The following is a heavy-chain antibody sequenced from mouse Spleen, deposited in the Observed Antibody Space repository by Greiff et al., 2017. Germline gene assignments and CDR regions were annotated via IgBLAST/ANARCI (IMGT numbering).Heavy chain of an antibody. D-gene: IGHD1-1*01. CDR2: IYPGSGNT. J-gene: IGHJ1*03. V-gene: IGHV1-76*01. Sequence: VQLQQSGAELVRPGASVKLSCKASGYTFTDYYINWVKQRPGQGLEWIARIYPGSGNTYYNEKFKGKATLTAEKSSSTAYMQLSSLTSEDSAVYFCARCDYYGSSYWYFDVWGTGTTVTVSS. CDR3: ARCDYYGSSYWYFDV. CDR1: GYTFTDYY.